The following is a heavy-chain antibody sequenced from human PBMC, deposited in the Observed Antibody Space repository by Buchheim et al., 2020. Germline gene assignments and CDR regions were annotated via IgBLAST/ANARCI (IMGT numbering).Heavy chain of an antibody. J-gene: IGHJ6*02. V-gene: IGHV4-59*01. Sequence: QVQLQESGPGLVKPSETLSLTCTVSGGSISSYYWSWIRQPPGKGLEWIGYIYYSGSTNYNPSFTSRVTISVDTSQNQFFLKLSSVTAANTAVYYCARGPGDWNYRSPYNYYYYYGMDVWGQGTT. D-gene: IGHD1-7*01. CDR2: IYYSGST. CDR1: GGSISSYY. CDR3: ARGPGDWNYRSPYNYYYYYGMDV.